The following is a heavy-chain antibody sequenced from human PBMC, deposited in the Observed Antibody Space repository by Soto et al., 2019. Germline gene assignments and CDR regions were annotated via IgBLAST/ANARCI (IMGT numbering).Heavy chain of an antibody. J-gene: IGHJ3*02. CDR2: ISYEGSNK. CDR3: ARPRIQSAWNEGFVM. Sequence: QVQLVESGGGVVQPGRSLRLSCAAFGFTFDDYSMHWVRHAPGKGLEWVALISYEGSNKYYADSVKGGFTLSRDKAKNTLLLVVTGLRTEDTAVYYCARPRIQSAWNEGFVMWGQGTMVSVSS. CDR1: GFTFDDYS. V-gene: IGHV3-30-3*01. D-gene: IGHD1-1*01.